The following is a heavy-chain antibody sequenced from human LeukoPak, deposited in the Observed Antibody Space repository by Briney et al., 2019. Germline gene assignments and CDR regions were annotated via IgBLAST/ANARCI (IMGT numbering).Heavy chain of an antibody. D-gene: IGHD3-10*01. CDR3: ARIYYGSGSPDGY. J-gene: IGHJ4*02. V-gene: IGHV1-69*01. CDR1: GISFTSYA. Sequence: GSSVKVSCKASGISFTSYAISWVRQAPGQGLEWVGAIVPIYDVTNYAQTFRGRVTMTADESTSTAYMELSSLTSEDTAMYYCARIYYGSGSPDGYWGQGTLVTVSS. CDR2: IVPIYDVT.